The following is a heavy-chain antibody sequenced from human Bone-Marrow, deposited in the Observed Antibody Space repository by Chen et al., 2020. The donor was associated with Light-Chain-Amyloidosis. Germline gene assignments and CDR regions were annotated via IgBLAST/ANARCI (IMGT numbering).Heavy chain of an antibody. Sequence: QVQLQESGPGLVRPSQTLSLTCTVSGVSISSAGYYWSWIRQHPGKGLEWIGHIFYSGSTYANPSLKSRVAISVDTSKNQFSLKVSSVTAADTAVYYCARADASYYYYGMGVWGQGTTVTVSS. CDR2: IFYSGST. CDR3: ARADASYYYYGMGV. CDR1: GVSISSAGYY. V-gene: IGHV4-31*03. J-gene: IGHJ6*02.